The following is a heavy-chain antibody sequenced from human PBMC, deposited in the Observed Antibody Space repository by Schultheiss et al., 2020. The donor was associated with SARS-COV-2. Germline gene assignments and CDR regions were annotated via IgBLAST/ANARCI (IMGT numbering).Heavy chain of an antibody. CDR3: VRVFVGTISVNMDV. J-gene: IGHJ6*02. CDR1: GFTFSSYA. Sequence: GGSLRLSCAASGFTFSSYAMHWVRQAPGKGLEWVAVISYDGSNKYYADSVKGRFTISRDNSKNTLYLQMNTLRAEDTAVYYCVRVFVGTISVNMDVWGQGTTVTVSS. V-gene: IGHV3-30*04. D-gene: IGHD1-1*01. CDR2: ISYDGSNK.